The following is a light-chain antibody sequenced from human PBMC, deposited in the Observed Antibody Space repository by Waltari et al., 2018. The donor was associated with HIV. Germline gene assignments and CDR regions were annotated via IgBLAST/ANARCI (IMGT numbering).Light chain of an antibody. Sequence: SALTQPPSVSGSPGPSVTISCTGSSSDGGSAVRSDNPLSCYHQPPGTAPKLMTCDVNHRSAGVPERFAGSKAGSTASLTISGLQAEEEGDYYCSLDTSRSTLLFGGGTKLTVL. J-gene: IGLJ3*02. CDR2: DVN. CDR1: SSDGGSAVRSDNP. CDR3: SLDTSRSTLL. V-gene: IGLV2-18*01.